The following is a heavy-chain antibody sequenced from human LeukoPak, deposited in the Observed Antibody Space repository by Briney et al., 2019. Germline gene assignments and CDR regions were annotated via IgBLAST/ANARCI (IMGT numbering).Heavy chain of an antibody. CDR2: IKQDGSEK. Sequence: PGGSLRLSCAASGFSFSTYWMSWVRQAPGKGLEWVADIKQDGSEKYYVDSAKGRFTISRDNAKNSLYLQMNSLRAEDTAVYYCATDLGSSRPNLWGLGILVTVSS. CDR1: GFSFSTYW. V-gene: IGHV3-7*01. D-gene: IGHD6-13*01. CDR3: ATDLGSSRPNL. J-gene: IGHJ5*02.